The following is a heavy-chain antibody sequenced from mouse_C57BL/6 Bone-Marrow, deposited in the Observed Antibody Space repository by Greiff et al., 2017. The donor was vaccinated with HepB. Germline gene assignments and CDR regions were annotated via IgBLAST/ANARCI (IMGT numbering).Heavy chain of an antibody. CDR3: AREWAITTVVPYYFDY. CDR2: ISDGGSYT. D-gene: IGHD1-1*01. J-gene: IGHJ2*01. V-gene: IGHV5-4*01. Sequence: DVMLVESGGGLVKPGGSLKLSCAASGFTFSSYAMSWVRQTPEKRLEWVATISDGGSYTYYPDNVKGRFTISRDNAKNNLYLQMSHLKSEDTAMYYCAREWAITTVVPYYFDYWGQGTTLTVSS. CDR1: GFTFSSYA.